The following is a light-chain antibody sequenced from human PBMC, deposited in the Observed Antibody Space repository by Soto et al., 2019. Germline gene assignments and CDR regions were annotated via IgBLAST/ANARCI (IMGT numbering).Light chain of an antibody. CDR3: QSYDISLSAYV. CDR2: SNN. J-gene: IGLJ1*01. CDR1: SSNIGAGYD. Sequence: QSVLTQPPSVSGAPGQRVTISCTGSSSNIGAGYDVHWYQQLPGTAPKLLIYSNNNRPSGVPDRFSGSKSATSASLAITGLQAEDDTDYYCQSYDISLSAYVFGTGTKVTVL. V-gene: IGLV1-40*01.